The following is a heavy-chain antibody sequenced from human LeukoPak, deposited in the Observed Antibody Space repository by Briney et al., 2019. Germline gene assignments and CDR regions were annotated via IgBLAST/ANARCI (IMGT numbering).Heavy chain of an antibody. CDR3: ARSGSLTDYMDV. D-gene: IGHD5-12*01. Sequence: ASVKVSCKASGYTFTSYDINWVRQATGQGLEWMGWVNPNSGNIGYAQKFQGRVTITRNTSISTAYMELSSLRSEDTAVYYCARSGSLTDYMDVWGKGTTVTVSS. J-gene: IGHJ6*03. CDR2: VNPNSGNI. CDR1: GYTFTSYD. V-gene: IGHV1-8*03.